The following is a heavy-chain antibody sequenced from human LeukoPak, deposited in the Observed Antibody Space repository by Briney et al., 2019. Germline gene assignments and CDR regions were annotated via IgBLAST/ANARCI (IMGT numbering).Heavy chain of an antibody. CDR3: ARSNSGGAARGIQY. CDR2: IYPGDSDI. CDR1: GYNFTNYW. J-gene: IGHJ1*01. V-gene: IGHV5-51*01. Sequence: GESLKISCKGSGYNFTNYWIGWVRQMPGKGLEWMGIIYPGDSDIRYSPSFQGQVIISADKSISTTYLQWSSLKASDSGIYYCARSNSGGAARGIQYWGQGTLVTVTS. D-gene: IGHD2-15*01.